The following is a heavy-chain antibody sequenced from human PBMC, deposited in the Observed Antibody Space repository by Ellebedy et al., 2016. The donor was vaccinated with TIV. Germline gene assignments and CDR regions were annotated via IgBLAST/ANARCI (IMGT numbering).Heavy chain of an antibody. V-gene: IGHV3-21*01. CDR1: GFTFSSYG. CDR3: ARDVGMDV. CDR2: ISSSSSYI. D-gene: IGHD2-15*01. Sequence: GGSLRLXCAASGFTFSSYGMHWVRQAPGKGLEWASSISSSSSYIYYADSVKGRFTISRDNAKNSLYLQMNSLRAEDTAVYYCARDVGMDVWGKGTTVTVSS. J-gene: IGHJ6*03.